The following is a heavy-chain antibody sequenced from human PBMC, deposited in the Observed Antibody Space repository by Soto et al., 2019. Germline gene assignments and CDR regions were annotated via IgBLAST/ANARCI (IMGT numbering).Heavy chain of an antibody. Sequence: EVQLVDSGGVLFKPGGSLRLSCPASGFTFSGAAMNWFRQSPGKGLEWVPSISTTGTYIYNADSVKGRFTISRDNANNSLHLQMNDLIAEDTAVYYCARDYVMDVWGQGTTVTVSS. CDR2: ISTTGTYI. D-gene: IGHD3-10*02. CDR1: GFTFSGAA. J-gene: IGHJ6*02. V-gene: IGHV3-21*01. CDR3: ARDYVMDV.